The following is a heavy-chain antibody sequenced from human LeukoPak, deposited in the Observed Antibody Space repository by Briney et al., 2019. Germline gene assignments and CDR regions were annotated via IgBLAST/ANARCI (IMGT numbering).Heavy chain of an antibody. Sequence: GGSLRLSCAASGFTFSSYAMSWVRQAPGKGLEWVLAISGSGGSTYYADSVKGRFTISRDNSKNTLYLQMNSLRAEDTAVYYCAKVSGYAYYFDYWGQGTLVTVSS. D-gene: IGHD5-12*01. V-gene: IGHV3-23*01. CDR1: GFTFSSYA. CDR3: AKVSGYAYYFDY. CDR2: ISGSGGST. J-gene: IGHJ4*02.